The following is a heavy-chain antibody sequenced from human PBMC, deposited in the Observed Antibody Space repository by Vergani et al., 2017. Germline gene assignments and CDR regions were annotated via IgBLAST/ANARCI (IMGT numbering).Heavy chain of an antibody. CDR2: FDPEAGEP. CDR3: ASQGVVPAAMRLYGMDV. CDR1: GYTLTELS. V-gene: IGHV1-24*01. D-gene: IGHD2-2*01. Sequence: QVQLVQSGAEVKKPGASVKVSCKVSGYTLTELSMHWVRQAPGKGREWRGGFDPEAGEPIYAQKFQGRGTMTEDTSTDTAYMELSSLRSEDTAVYYCASQGVVPAAMRLYGMDVWGQGTTVTVSS. J-gene: IGHJ6*02.